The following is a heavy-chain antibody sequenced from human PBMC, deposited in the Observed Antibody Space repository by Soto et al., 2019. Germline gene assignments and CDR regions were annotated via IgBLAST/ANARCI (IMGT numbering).Heavy chain of an antibody. CDR3: ARACSSTNCYDVFDY. CDR2: IYTSGST. CDR1: GGSISSYY. Sequence: QVQLQESGPGLVKPSETLSLTCTVSGGSISSYYWSWIRQPAGKGLEWIGRIYTSGSTNYNPSLKSRVTMSVATSKSRSSLNLSSVTSAGTAVYYWARACSSTNCYDVFDYWGQGTLVTVSS. J-gene: IGHJ4*02. D-gene: IGHD2-2*01. V-gene: IGHV4-4*07.